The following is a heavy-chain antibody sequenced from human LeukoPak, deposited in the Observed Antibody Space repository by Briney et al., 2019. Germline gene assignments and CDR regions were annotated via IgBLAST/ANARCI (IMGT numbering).Heavy chain of an antibody. D-gene: IGHD2-8*01. CDR1: GYTFTSYA. CDR3: ARDAGNDPLLFYGMDV. Sequence: ASVNVSFKASGYTFTSYAMNWVRQAPGQGLEWMGWINTNTGNPTYAQGFTGRFVFSLDTSVSTAYLQISSLKAEDTAVYYCARDAGNDPLLFYGMDVWGQGTTVTVSS. CDR2: INTNTGNP. V-gene: IGHV7-4-1*02. J-gene: IGHJ6*02.